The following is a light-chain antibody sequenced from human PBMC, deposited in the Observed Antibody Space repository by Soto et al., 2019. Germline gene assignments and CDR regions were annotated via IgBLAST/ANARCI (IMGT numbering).Light chain of an antibody. CDR1: SSDVGSYNL. V-gene: IGLV2-23*02. CDR2: EVS. J-gene: IGLJ7*01. Sequence: QSVLTQPASVSGSPGQSITISCTGTSSDVGSYNLVSWYQQHPGKAPKLMIYEVSKRPSGVSNRFSGSKSGNTASLPISGLQAEDEADYYCCSYAGSSTPAVFGGGTQLTVL. CDR3: CSYAGSSTPAV.